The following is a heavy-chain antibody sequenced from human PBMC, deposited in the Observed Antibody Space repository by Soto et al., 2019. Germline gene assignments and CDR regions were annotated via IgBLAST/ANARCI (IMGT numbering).Heavy chain of an antibody. CDR2: ISYDGSNK. CDR1: GFTFSSYG. J-gene: IGHJ6*02. CDR3: AAARPNYYYYGMDV. D-gene: IGHD6-6*01. Sequence: SLRLSCAASGFTFSSYGMHWVRQAPGKGLEWVAVISYDGSNKYYADSVKGRFTISRDNSKNTLYLQMNSLRAEDTAVYYCAAARPNYYYYGMDVWGQGTTVTVSS. V-gene: IGHV3-30*03.